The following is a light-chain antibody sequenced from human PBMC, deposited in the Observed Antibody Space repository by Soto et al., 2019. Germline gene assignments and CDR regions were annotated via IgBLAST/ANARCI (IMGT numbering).Light chain of an antibody. Sequence: DIQLTQSPSFLSASVGDRVTITCRASQVITNHLAWYHQEPGKAPKLLIYAASTLQSGVPSRFSGSGSGTEFSLTISSLQPEDFAAYYCQQINIYPYTFGQGTKLEIK. CDR2: AAS. J-gene: IGKJ2*01. CDR3: QQINIYPYT. V-gene: IGKV1-9*01. CDR1: QVITNH.